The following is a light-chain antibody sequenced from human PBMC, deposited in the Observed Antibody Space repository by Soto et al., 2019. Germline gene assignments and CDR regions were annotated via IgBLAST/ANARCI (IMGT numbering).Light chain of an antibody. Sequence: RLTQSPSSLSASVGDRVTITCRASQDSFTYLAWYQQKPGKAPKLLIFDASSLPDGVPPRFTGSGSGSQFTLTINNLQPDDFATYYCQHYTLYSAPFGQGT. J-gene: IGKJ1*01. CDR2: DAS. CDR3: QHYTLYSAP. V-gene: IGKV1-5*01. CDR1: QDSFTY.